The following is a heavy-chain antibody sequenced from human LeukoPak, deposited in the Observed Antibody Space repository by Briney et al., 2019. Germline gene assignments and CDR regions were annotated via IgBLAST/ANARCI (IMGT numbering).Heavy chain of an antibody. J-gene: IGHJ5*02. V-gene: IGHV4-39*07. D-gene: IGHD6-19*01. CDR1: GDSITTTNYY. CDR3: ARLRKQWLVPQNWFDP. CDR2: INHSGST. Sequence: SETLSLTCTVSGDSITTTNYYWSWIRQPPGKGLEWIGEINHSGSTNYNPSLKSRVTISVDTSKNQFSLKLSSVTAADTAVYYCARLRKQWLVPQNWFDPWGQGTLVTVSS.